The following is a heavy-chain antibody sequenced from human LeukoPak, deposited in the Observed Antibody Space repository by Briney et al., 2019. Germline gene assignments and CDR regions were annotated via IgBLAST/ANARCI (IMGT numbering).Heavy chain of an antibody. CDR2: IYYSGST. CDR1: GGSISSYY. D-gene: IGHD6-19*01. CDR3: ARTRKYSSGWYPGLGYYYYGMGV. J-gene: IGHJ6*02. Sequence: SETLSLTCTVSGGSISSYYWSWIRQPPGKGLEWIGYIYYSGSTNYNPSLKSRVTISVDTSKNQFSLKLSSVTAADTAVYYCARTRKYSSGWYPGLGYYYYGMGVWGQGTTVTVSS. V-gene: IGHV4-59*01.